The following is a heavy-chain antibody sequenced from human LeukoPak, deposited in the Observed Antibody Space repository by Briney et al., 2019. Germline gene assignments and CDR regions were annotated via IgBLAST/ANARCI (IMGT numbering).Heavy chain of an antibody. Sequence: RGSLRLSCAASGFTFDDYGMSWVRRAPGKGLEWVSSISASGGDTYYADSVKGRFTIYRDNSRNTLYLQLHSLRAEDTAIYYCARAGANWFDPWGQGSLVTVSS. CDR2: ISASGGDT. J-gene: IGHJ5*02. D-gene: IGHD6-19*01. CDR1: GFTFDDYG. CDR3: ARAGANWFDP. V-gene: IGHV3-23*01.